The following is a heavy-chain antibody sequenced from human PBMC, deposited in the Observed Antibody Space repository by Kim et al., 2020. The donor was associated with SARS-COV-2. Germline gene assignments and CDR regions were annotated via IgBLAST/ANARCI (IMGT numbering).Heavy chain of an antibody. V-gene: IGHV3-23*01. Sequence: GGSLRLSCAASGFTFSSYAMSWVRQAPGKGLEWVSAISGSGGSTYYADSVKGRFTISRDNSKNTLYLQMNSLRAEDTAVYYCAKEKQLHRSSAVTTGNWFDPWGQGTLVTVSS. CDR1: GFTFSSYA. CDR3: AKEKQLHRSSAVTTGNWFDP. D-gene: IGHD4-17*01. J-gene: IGHJ5*02. CDR2: ISGSGGST.